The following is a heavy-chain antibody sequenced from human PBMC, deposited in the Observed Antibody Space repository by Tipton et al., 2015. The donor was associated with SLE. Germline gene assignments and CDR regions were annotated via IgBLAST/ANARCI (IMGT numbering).Heavy chain of an antibody. D-gene: IGHD5-12*01. CDR1: GGSISSHY. Sequence: LRLSCTVSGGSISSHYWSWIRQPPGKGLEWIGYIYYSGSTNYNPSLKSRVTISVDTSKNQFSLKLSSVTAADTAVYYCARSADISGVYFDYWGQGTLVTVSS. J-gene: IGHJ4*02. CDR2: IYYSGST. CDR3: ARSADISGVYFDY. V-gene: IGHV4-59*11.